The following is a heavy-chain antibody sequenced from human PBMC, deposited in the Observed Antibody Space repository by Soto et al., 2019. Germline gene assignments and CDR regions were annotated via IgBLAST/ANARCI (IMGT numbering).Heavy chain of an antibody. CDR2: IWYDGSNK. Sequence: GGSLRLSCAASGFTFSSYGMHWVRQAPGKGLEWVAVIWYDGSNKYYADSVKGRFTISRDNSKNTLYLQMNSLRAEDTAVYYCARAGDSGSYFQHWAQGTLVTVSS. CDR1: GFTFSSYG. J-gene: IGHJ1*01. D-gene: IGHD1-26*01. CDR3: ARAGDSGSYFQH. V-gene: IGHV3-33*01.